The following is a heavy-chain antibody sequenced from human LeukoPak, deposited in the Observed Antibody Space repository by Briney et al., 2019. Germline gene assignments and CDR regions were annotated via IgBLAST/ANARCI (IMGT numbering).Heavy chain of an antibody. Sequence: SETLSLTCAVYGGSFSGYYWGWIRQPPGKGLEWIGSIYHSGSTYYNPSLKSRVTISVDTSKNQFSLKLSSVTAADTAVYYCAKYGGSNQYYYMDVWGKGTTVTVSS. J-gene: IGHJ6*03. CDR2: IYHSGST. CDR3: AKYGGSNQYYYMDV. CDR1: GGSFSGYY. D-gene: IGHD1-26*01. V-gene: IGHV4-38-2*01.